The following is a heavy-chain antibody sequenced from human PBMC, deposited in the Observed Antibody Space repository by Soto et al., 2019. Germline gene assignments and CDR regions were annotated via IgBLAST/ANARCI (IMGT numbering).Heavy chain of an antibody. CDR1: GFTFSNYA. CDR3: ARASGKPLQITGRYSDS. CDR2: ISSDGTNE. J-gene: IGHJ4*02. V-gene: IGHV3-30-3*01. D-gene: IGHD2-21*02. Sequence: PGGSLRLSCAASGFTFSNYAMHWVRQAPGKGLEWMAVISSDGTNEYYADSVKGRFTISRHSSKNTLYLKMDRLTTEDTAVYYCARASGKPLQITGRYSDSWGQGTLVTVS.